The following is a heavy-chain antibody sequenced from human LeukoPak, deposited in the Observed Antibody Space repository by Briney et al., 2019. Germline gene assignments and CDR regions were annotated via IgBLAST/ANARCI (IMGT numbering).Heavy chain of an antibody. CDR1: GGSISSYY. CDR2: IYYSGST. Sequence: SETLSLTCTVSGGSISSYYWSWIRQPPGKGLEWIGYIYYSGSTNYNPSLKSRVTISVDTSKNQFSLKLSSVTAADTAVYYCARTAFDGDGSGSYYIDYWGQGTLVTVSS. V-gene: IGHV4-59*01. CDR3: ARTAFDGDGSGSYYIDY. J-gene: IGHJ4*02. D-gene: IGHD3-10*01.